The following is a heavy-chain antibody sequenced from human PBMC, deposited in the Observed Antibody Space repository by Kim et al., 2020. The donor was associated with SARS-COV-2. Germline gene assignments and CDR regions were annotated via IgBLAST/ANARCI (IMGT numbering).Heavy chain of an antibody. CDR1: GFSFSTYA. Sequence: GGSLRLSCAASGFSFSTYAMSWVRQAPGKGLEWVSALSASGDSTYYADSVKGRFTISRDNSKSTLYLQMNSLRAEDTAVYYCAKEGITMMVVITSKGWFDPWGQGTLVTVSS. D-gene: IGHD3-22*01. J-gene: IGHJ5*02. V-gene: IGHV3-23*01. CDR2: LSASGDST. CDR3: AKEGITMMVVITSKGWFDP.